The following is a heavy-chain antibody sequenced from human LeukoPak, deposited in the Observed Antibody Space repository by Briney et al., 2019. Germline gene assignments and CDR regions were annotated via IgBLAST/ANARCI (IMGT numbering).Heavy chain of an antibody. CDR1: GFTFSSYG. CDR3: AKDKLRPPPYCGGDCYPYYFDY. Sequence: HPGRSLRLSCAASGFTFSSYGMHWVRQAPGKGLEWVAVISYDGSNKYYADSVKGRFTISRDNSKNTLYLQMNSLRAEDTAVYYCAKDKLRPPPYCGGDCYPYYFDYWGQGTLVTVSS. J-gene: IGHJ4*02. D-gene: IGHD2-21*02. CDR2: ISYDGSNK. V-gene: IGHV3-30*18.